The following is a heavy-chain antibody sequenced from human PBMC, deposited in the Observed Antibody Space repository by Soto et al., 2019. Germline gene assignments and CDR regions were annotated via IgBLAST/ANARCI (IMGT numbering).Heavy chain of an antibody. CDR1: GYTFSSYG. Sequence: QVQLVQSGAEVKKPGASVKVSCKASGYTFSSYGFNWVQQAPGQGLEWMGWVSASKGNTNYAQKFQGRVTKTTDPSTSTAYMELTSLRSDDTAVYYCARDIGIVGTVGNAFDIWGRGTLVTVSS. CDR3: ARDIGIVGTVGNAFDI. CDR2: VSASKGNT. D-gene: IGHD1-26*01. J-gene: IGHJ3*02. V-gene: IGHV1-18*01.